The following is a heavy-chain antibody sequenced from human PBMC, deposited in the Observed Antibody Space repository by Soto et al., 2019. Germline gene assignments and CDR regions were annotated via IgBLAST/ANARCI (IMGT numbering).Heavy chain of an antibody. J-gene: IGHJ5*02. CDR2: INAGNGNT. Sequence: ASVKVSCKASGYTFTSYAMHWVRQAPGQRLEWMGWINAGNGNTKYSQKFQGRVTITRDTSASTAYMELSSLRSEDTAVYYCARVVDFWSGYYNWFDPWGQGTLVTVSS. CDR3: ARVVDFWSGYYNWFDP. CDR1: GYTFTSYA. D-gene: IGHD3-3*01. V-gene: IGHV1-3*01.